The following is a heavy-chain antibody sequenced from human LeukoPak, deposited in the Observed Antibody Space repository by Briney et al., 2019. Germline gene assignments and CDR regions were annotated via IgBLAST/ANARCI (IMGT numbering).Heavy chain of an antibody. CDR2: ISGSGNSK. V-gene: IGHV3-23*01. J-gene: IGHJ6*02. Sequence: GGSLRLSCAASGFTFHTYALGWVRQAPGKGLEWVSVISGSGNSKYYADSVKGRFTISRDNSKNTLYLQMNSLRAEDTAVYYCARGMGPQPYYYGMDVWGQGTTVTVSS. CDR1: GFTFHTYA. CDR3: ARGMGPQPYYYGMDV. D-gene: IGHD2-2*01.